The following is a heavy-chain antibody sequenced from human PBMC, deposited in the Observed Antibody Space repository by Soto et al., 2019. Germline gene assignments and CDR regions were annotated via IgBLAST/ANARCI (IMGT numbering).Heavy chain of an antibody. D-gene: IGHD1-20*01. CDR3: ARTRITSTAATFDP. V-gene: IGHV4-59*01. J-gene: IGHJ5*02. CDR1: GGSLSTYY. CDR2: MSYSGSS. Sequence: SETLSLTCTVSGGSLSTYYWSWIRQPPGKGLEWIVYMSYSGSSNYNPSLKSRVIMSVDTSKNQVSLKLSSVTAADTAIYYCARTRITSTAATFDPWGQGTMVTVYS.